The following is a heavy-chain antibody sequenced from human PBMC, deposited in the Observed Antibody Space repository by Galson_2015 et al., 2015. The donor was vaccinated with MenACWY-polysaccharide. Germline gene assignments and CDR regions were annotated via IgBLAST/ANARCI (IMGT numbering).Heavy chain of an antibody. CDR2: ISGSGADT. Sequence: SLRLSCAISGFTFSSYAMNWVRQVPGKGLEWVSCISGSGADTYYADSVKGRFTISRDNSKNTLYLQMNSLRAEDTAVYYCAKAFPVQKATVFSDYWGQGTLVTVSP. CDR1: GFTFSSYA. J-gene: IGHJ4*02. V-gene: IGHV3-23*01. CDR3: AKAFPVQKATVFSDY. D-gene: IGHD5-24*01.